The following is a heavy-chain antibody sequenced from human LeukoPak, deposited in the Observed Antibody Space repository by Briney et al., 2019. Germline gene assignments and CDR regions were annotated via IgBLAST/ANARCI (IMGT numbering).Heavy chain of an antibody. CDR2: ISGGGRST. J-gene: IGHJ4*02. V-gene: IGHV3-23*01. CDR1: GFTFRNNA. Sequence: GGSLRLSCAASGFTFRNNAMSWVRQAPGKGLEWVSGISGGGRSTYFADSVKGRFSISRDNSKNTVYLQMDSLRAEDTAVYYCAKSQGPSGSGVDCWGQGTLVTVAS. CDR3: AKSQGPSGSGVDC. D-gene: IGHD3-10*01.